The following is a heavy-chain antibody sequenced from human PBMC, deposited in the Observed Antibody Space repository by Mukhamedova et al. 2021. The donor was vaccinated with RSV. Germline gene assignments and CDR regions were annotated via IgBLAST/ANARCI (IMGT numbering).Heavy chain of an antibody. J-gene: IGHJ4*02. D-gene: IGHD3-3*01. CDR3: ARGDFWSGDLFDY. V-gene: IGHV3-74*01. Sequence: DSVKGRFTISRDNAKNTLYLQMNSLRAEDTAVYYCARGDFWSGDLFDYWGQGTLVTVPS.